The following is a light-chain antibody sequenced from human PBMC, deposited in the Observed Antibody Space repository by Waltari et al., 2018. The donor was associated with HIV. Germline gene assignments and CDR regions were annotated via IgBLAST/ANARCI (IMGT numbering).Light chain of an antibody. CDR2: SNN. CDR1: RSNIGSNT. Sequence: QSVLTQPPSASGTPGQRVAISCSGSRSNIGSNTITWYQQLSGTAPKPLINSNNQRPSGVPDRFSGSKSGTSGSLAISGLQSEDEADYYCAAWDDNRNAVVFGGGTKLTVL. J-gene: IGLJ2*01. V-gene: IGLV1-44*01. CDR3: AAWDDNRNAVV.